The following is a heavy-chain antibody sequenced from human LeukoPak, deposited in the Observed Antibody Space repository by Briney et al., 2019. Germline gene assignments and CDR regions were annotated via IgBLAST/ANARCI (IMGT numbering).Heavy chain of an antibody. J-gene: IGHJ4*02. CDR2: IWYDGSDK. D-gene: IGHD5-24*01. Sequence: TGGSLRLSCAASGFTFSSYGMHWVRQAPGKGLEWVAVIWYDGSDKYYADSVKGRFTISRDNSKNTLYLQMNSLRAEDTAVYYCAKVIREVDMSHDYWGQGALVTVSS. V-gene: IGHV3-33*06. CDR1: GFTFSSYG. CDR3: AKVIREVDMSHDY.